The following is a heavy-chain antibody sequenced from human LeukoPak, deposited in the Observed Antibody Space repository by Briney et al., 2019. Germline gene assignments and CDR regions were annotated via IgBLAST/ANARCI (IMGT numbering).Heavy chain of an antibody. D-gene: IGHD6-13*01. CDR1: GGSISSYY. CDR2: IYYSGST. Sequence: SETLSLTCTVSGGSISSYYWSWIRQPPGKGLEWIGYIYYSGSTNYDPSLKSRVTISVDTSQNQFSLKLSSVTAADTAVYYCARVGSSWYDAFDYWGQGTLVTVSS. J-gene: IGHJ4*02. CDR3: ARVGSSWYDAFDY. V-gene: IGHV4-59*08.